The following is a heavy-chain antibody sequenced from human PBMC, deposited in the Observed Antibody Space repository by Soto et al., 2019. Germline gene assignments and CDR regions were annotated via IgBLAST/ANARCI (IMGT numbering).Heavy chain of an antibody. CDR3: ARVDTAMVTGPV. J-gene: IGHJ4*02. CDR2: IYYSGST. V-gene: IGHV4-39*07. D-gene: IGHD5-18*01. CDR1: GGSISSSSYY. Sequence: SETLSLTCTVSGGSISSSSYYWGWIRQPPGKGLEWIGSIYYSGSTNYNPSLKSRVTISVDTSKNQFSLKLSSVTAADTAVYYCARVDTAMVTGPVWGQGTLVTVS.